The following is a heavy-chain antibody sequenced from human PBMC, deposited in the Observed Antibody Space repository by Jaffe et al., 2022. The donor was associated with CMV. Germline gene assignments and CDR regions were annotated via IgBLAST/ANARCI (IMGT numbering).Heavy chain of an antibody. CDR1: GFSLSTSAEG. D-gene: IGHD2-2*02. Sequence: QITLKESGPTLVKPTQTLTLTCSFSGFSLSTSAEGVAWLRQPPGKALEWLAFISWKDEKRYSPSLKSRLTITKDTSKNQVVLTMTDMDPVDTATYYCAHRSCTTCYTEDSDWFDPWGQGTLVTVSS. V-gene: IGHV2-5*01. CDR2: ISWKDEK. CDR3: AHRSCTTCYTEDSDWFDP. J-gene: IGHJ5*02.